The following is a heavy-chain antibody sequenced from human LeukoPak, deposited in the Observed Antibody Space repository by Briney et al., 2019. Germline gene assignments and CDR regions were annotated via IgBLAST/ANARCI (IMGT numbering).Heavy chain of an antibody. CDR2: INHSGST. J-gene: IGHJ4*02. CDR3: ARGGIVVVPAAMNY. V-gene: IGHV4-34*01. CDR1: GGSFSGYY. D-gene: IGHD2-2*01. Sequence: SETLSLTCAVYGGSFSGYYWSWIRQPPGKGLEWVGEINHSGSTHHNPSLKSRVTISVDTSKNQFSLKLSSVTAADTAVYYCARGGIVVVPAAMNYWGQGTLVTVSS.